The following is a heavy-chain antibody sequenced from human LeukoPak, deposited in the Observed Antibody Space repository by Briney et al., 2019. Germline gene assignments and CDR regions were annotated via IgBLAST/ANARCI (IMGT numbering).Heavy chain of an antibody. CDR3: ARDFRDRSMPIDF. Sequence: GGSLRLSCAASGLTFSDYYMSWIRQAPGKGLEWLSYISSNAISTHYADSVKGRFTISRDNAKNSLCLQMNSLRGEDTAVYYCARDFRDRSMPIDFWGQGTLVTVSS. J-gene: IGHJ4*02. V-gene: IGHV3-11*01. D-gene: IGHD2/OR15-2a*01. CDR1: GLTFSDYY. CDR2: ISSNAIST.